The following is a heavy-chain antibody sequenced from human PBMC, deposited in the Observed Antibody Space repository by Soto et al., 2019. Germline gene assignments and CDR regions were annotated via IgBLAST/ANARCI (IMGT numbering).Heavy chain of an antibody. D-gene: IGHD1-26*01. J-gene: IGHJ5*02. CDR2: ISAYNGNT. CDR1: GYTFTSHG. CDR3: ARASGSSYWFDP. Sequence: QVQLVQSGAEVKKPGASVKVSCKASGYTFTSHGISWVRQAPGQGLEWMGWISAYNGNTNYGQKLQGRVTITTDTSTTTAYMELRSLRSHDTAVYYCARASGSSYWFDPWGQGTLVTVSS. V-gene: IGHV1-18*01.